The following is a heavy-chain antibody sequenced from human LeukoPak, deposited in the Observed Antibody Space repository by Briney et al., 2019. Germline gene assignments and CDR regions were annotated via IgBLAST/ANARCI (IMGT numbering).Heavy chain of an antibody. V-gene: IGHV4-39*01. D-gene: IGHD2-2*01. CDR1: GGSISSSSYY. CDR3: VRNGGWVPAAKY. Sequence: SETLSLTCTVSGGSISSSSYYWGWIRQPPGKGLEWIGSIYYSGSTYYNPSLKSRVTISVDTSKNQFSLKLSSVTAADTPVYYCVRNGGWVPAAKYWGQGTLVSVSS. J-gene: IGHJ4*02. CDR2: IYYSGST.